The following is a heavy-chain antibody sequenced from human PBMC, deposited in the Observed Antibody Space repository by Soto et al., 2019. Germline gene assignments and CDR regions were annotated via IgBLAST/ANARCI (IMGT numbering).Heavy chain of an antibody. CDR3: ARAATYANDAYCGGDCQDAFDI. CDR1: GFTFSSYS. CDR2: ISSSSSYI. V-gene: IGHV3-21*01. Sequence: PGGSLRVSCAASGFTFSSYSMNWVRQAPGKGLEWVSSISSSSSYIYYADSVKGRFTISRDNAKNSLYLQMNSLRAEDTAVYYCARAATYANDAYCGGDCQDAFDIWGQGTMVTVSS. J-gene: IGHJ3*02. D-gene: IGHD2-21*02.